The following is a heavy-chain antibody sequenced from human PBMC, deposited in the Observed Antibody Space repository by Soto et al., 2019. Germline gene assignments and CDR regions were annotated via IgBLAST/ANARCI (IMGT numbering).Heavy chain of an antibody. Sequence: QVQLVESGGGWVKPGESLRLSCIGSGFFLSNNWMTWNRQAPGKGLEWVSYISASGDYTIYADSLKGRFTISRDNARNSLWLQINSLTAEDTAVYYCARSSGWRQVGVYNYGLDVWGQGTTVIVSS. J-gene: IGHJ6*02. D-gene: IGHD2-8*01. CDR1: GFFLSNNW. V-gene: IGHV3-11*06. CDR2: ISASGDYT. CDR3: ARSSGWRQVGVYNYGLDV.